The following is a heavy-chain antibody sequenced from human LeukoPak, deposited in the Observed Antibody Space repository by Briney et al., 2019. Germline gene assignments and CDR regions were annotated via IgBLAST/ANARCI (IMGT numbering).Heavy chain of an antibody. V-gene: IGHV1-18*01. D-gene: IGHD3-9*01. CDR2: ISAYNGNT. CDR3: ARDRPGGLRYFDWLSY. Sequence: ASVKVSCKASGYTFTSYGISWVRQAPGRGLEWMGWISAYNGNTNYAQKLQGRVTMTTDTSTSTAYMELRSLRSDDTAVYYCARDRPGGLRYFDWLSYWGQGALVTVSS. J-gene: IGHJ4*02. CDR1: GYTFTSYG.